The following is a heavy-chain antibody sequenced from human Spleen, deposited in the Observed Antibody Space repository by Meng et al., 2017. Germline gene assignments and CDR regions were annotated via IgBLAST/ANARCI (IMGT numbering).Heavy chain of an antibody. CDR3: ARDLYYYDSSGYLS. V-gene: IGHV3-30*01. CDR2: ISYDGNTQ. CDR1: GFTFTTYA. D-gene: IGHD3-22*01. J-gene: IGHJ4*02. Sequence: GESLKISCAASGFTFTTYAMHWVRQAPGKGLEWVAIISYDGNTQYYADSVRGRFTISRDNAKNSLYLQMNSLRAEDTAVYYCARDLYYYDSSGYLSWGQGTLVTVSS.